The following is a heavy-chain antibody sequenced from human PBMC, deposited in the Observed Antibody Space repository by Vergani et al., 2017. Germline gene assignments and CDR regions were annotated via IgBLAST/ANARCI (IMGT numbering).Heavy chain of an antibody. D-gene: IGHD4-11*01. CDR3: AKDTEDYSNYQMNWFDP. CDR1: GFTFSSYG. CDR2: IRYDGSNK. V-gene: IGHV3-30*02. Sequence: QVQLVESGGGVVQPGGSLRLSCAASGFTFSSYGMHWVRQAPGKGLEWVAFIRYDGSNKYYADSVKGRFTISRDNSKNTLYLQMNSLRAEDTAVYYCAKDTEDYSNYQMNWFDPWGQGTLVTVSS. J-gene: IGHJ5*02.